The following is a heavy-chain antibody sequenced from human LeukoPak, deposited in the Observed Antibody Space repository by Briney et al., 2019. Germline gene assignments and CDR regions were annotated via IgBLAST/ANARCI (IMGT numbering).Heavy chain of an antibody. V-gene: IGHV1-8*01. CDR3: ARGPPNWGMVGY. D-gene: IGHD7-27*01. Sequence: AASVNVSCKASGYTFTSFDFNWVRQATGQGLEWMGWMKSNNGHTGYAQKFQGRVTMTRDTSISTAYMELSSLTFEDTAVYYCARGPPNWGMVGYWGQGTLVTVSS. J-gene: IGHJ4*02. CDR1: GYTFTSFD. CDR2: MKSNNGHT.